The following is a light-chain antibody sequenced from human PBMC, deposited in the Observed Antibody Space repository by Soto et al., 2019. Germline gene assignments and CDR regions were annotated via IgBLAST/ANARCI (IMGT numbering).Light chain of an antibody. Sequence: DIVMTQSPESLAVSLGERATINCKSSQSVLYGSNTKNYLAWYQQKPGQPPKLLFYWASTRESGVPDRFSGSGSGTDFTLTISSLQAEDVAVYYCQQYYSTPPWTFGQGTKVEIK. CDR2: WAS. CDR1: QSVLYGSNTKNY. CDR3: QQYYSTPPWT. J-gene: IGKJ1*01. V-gene: IGKV4-1*01.